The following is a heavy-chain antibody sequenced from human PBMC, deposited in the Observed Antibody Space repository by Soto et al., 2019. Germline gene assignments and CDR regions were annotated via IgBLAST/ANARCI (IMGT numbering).Heavy chain of an antibody. CDR3: ARSIVVVTALDY. D-gene: IGHD2-21*02. CDR2: INAGNGNT. V-gene: IGHV1-3*05. CDR1: GYTFTSYA. Sequence: QVQLVQSGAEEKKPGASVKVSCKASGYTFTSYAMHWVRQAPGQRLEWMGWINAGNGNTKDSQKFQGRVTITRDTAASTAYRELSSRSSEDTPVYSCARSIVVVTALDYWGQGTLVTVSS. J-gene: IGHJ4*02.